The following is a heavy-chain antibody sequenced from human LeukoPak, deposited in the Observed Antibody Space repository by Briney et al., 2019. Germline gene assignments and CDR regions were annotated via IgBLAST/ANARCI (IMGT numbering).Heavy chain of an antibody. V-gene: IGHV6-1*01. CDR2: TYYRSKWYN. CDR1: GDSVSSNSAA. D-gene: IGHD2-2*01. Sequence: SQTLSLTCAISGDSVSSNSAAWNWIRQSPSRGLEWLGRTYYRSKWYNDYAVSVKSRITINPDTSKNRFSLQLNSVTPEDTAVYYCARDIVVVPAAQVPYYYGMDVWGQGTTVTVSS. CDR3: ARDIVVVPAAQVPYYYGMDV. J-gene: IGHJ6*02.